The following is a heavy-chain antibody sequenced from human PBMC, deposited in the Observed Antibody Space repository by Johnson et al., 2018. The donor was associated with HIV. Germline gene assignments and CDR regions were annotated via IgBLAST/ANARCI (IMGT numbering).Heavy chain of an antibody. CDR2: IYSGGST. J-gene: IGHJ3*02. CDR3: ARGEGYSPRAYDI. CDR1: GFTVSSNY. Sequence: VQVVESGGGLVQPGGSLRLSCAASGFTVSSNYMSWVRQAPGKGLAWVAVIYSGGSTYYADSVKGRFTIPRDNARNSLYLQMNSLSAEDTALYYCARGEGYSPRAYDIWGQGTMVTVSS. V-gene: IGHV3-66*01. D-gene: IGHD6-13*01.